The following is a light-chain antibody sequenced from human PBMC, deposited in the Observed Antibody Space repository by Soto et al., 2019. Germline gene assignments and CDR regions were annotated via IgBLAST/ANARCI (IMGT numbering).Light chain of an antibody. CDR1: QSVGTY. V-gene: IGKV3D-15*03. J-gene: IGKJ5*01. CDR2: DAS. CDR3: QEYDNWLPIT. Sequence: NVLRQAQANLLLFAGERATLSCRASQSVGTYLAWYQQKPGQAPRLLIFDASNRATGIPARFSGIGSGTEFTLTISILQSEDFAVYDCQEYDNWLPITFRQGTRLEI.